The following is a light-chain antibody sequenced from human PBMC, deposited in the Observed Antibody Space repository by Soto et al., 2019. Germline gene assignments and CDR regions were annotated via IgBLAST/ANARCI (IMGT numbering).Light chain of an antibody. V-gene: IGKV1-39*01. CDR2: GAS. CDR3: QQCFSTPPLT. J-gene: IGKJ4*01. CDR1: QSISTF. Sequence: DIQMTQSPSSLSASVGDRVTITCRASQSISTFLNWYQQKPGKAPKLLIYGASNLESGVPSTFSGSGSGTDFTLTISSLQPAEFATYYCQQCFSTPPLTFGGGTKVEIK.